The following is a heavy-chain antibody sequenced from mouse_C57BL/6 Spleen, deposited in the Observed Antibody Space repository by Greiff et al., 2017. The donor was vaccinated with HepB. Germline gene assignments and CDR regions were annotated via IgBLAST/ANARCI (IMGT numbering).Heavy chain of an antibody. CDR1: GFTFSSYA. J-gene: IGHJ3*01. V-gene: IGHV5-4*01. D-gene: IGHD2-3*01. CDR3: AREGYSRPSWFAY. Sequence: EVQLVESGGGLVKPGGSLKLSCAASGFTFSSYAMSWVRQTPEKRLEWVATISDGGSYTYYPDNVKGRFTISRDNAKNNLYLQMSHLKSEDTAMYYCAREGYSRPSWFAYWGQGTLVTVSA. CDR2: ISDGGSYT.